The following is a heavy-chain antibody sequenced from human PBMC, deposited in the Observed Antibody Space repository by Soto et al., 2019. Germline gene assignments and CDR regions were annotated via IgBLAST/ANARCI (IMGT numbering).Heavy chain of an antibody. V-gene: IGHV4-61*01. D-gene: IGHD5-18*01. CDR1: GGSVSSGSYY. CDR2: IYYSGST. J-gene: IGHJ6*02. CDR3: ARPLYSYGPMDV. Sequence: QVQLQESGPGLVKPSETLSLTCTVSGGSVSSGSYYWSWIRQPPGKGLEWIGYIYYSGSTNYNPSRKSRVTISVDTSKHQFSLKLSSVTAADTAVYYCARPLYSYGPMDVWGQGTTVTVSS.